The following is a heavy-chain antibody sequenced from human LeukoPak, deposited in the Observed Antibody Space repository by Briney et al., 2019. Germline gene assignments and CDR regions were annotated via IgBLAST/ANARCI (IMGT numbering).Heavy chain of an antibody. V-gene: IGHV4-59*01. D-gene: IGHD1-26*01. Sequence: SETLSLTCTVSGGSISSGYWSWIRQPPGKGLEWIGYIYYSGSTNYNPSLKSRVTISVDTSKNQFSLKLSSVTAADTAVYYCARGGEWELTPFDYWGQGTLVTVSS. J-gene: IGHJ4*02. CDR3: ARGGEWELTPFDY. CDR1: GGSISSGY. CDR2: IYYSGST.